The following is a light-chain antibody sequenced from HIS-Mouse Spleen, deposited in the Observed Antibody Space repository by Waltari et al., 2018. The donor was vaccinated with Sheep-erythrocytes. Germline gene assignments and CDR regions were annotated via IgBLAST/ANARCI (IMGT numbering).Light chain of an antibody. CDR3: QQRSNWPRT. V-gene: IGKV3-11*01. J-gene: IGKJ1*01. Sequence: EIVLTQSPATLSLSPGERATLSCRASQSVSSYLAWYQQKPGQAPRLLIYDASNRAHGIPARFSGSGSGTDFTLTISSLEPEDFAVYYCQQRSNWPRTFGQGTKVEIK. CDR1: QSVSSY. CDR2: DAS.